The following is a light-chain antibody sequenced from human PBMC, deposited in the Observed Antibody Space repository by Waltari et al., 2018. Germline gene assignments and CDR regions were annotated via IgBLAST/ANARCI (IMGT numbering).Light chain of an antibody. J-gene: IGKJ1*01. CDR1: QSVGRS. Sequence: EIVLTQSPGTRSLSPGERATLACRASQSVGRSLAWYQQKPGQAPSLLIYDASRRATGIPDRFSGSGSGTDFSLTISTLEPEDFAVYYCQHYVRLPATFGQGTKVEI. CDR3: QHYVRLPAT. CDR2: DAS. V-gene: IGKV3-20*01.